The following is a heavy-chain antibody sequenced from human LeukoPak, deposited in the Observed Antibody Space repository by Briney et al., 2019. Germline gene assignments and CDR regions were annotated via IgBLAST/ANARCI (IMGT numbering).Heavy chain of an antibody. Sequence: SETLSLTCSVSGGSISSHYWSWIRQPPGKGLEWLGDIYYSGTTNYNPSLKSRVTISVDTSKNQFSLKLSSLTAADTAVYYCARDRPSGHEYTHVHDIWGQGTTVTVSS. D-gene: IGHD3-3*01. V-gene: IGHV4-59*11. CDR3: ARDRPSGHEYTHVHDI. J-gene: IGHJ3*02. CDR2: IYYSGTT. CDR1: GGSISSHY.